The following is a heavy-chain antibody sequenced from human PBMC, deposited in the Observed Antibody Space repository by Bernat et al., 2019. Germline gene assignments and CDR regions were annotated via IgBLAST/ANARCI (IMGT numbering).Heavy chain of an antibody. V-gene: IGHV1-3*01. J-gene: IGHJ6*03. D-gene: IGHD6-13*01. CDR3: ARDGDSSSWYLAYYYYMDV. CDR1: GYTFTSYA. Sequence: QVQLVQSGAEVKKPGASVKVSCKASGYTFTSYAMHWVRQAPGQRLEWMGWINAGNGNTKYSQKFQGRVTITRDTSASTAYMELSSLRSEDTAVYYCARDGDSSSWYLAYYYYMDVWGKGTTVTVSS. CDR2: INAGNGNT.